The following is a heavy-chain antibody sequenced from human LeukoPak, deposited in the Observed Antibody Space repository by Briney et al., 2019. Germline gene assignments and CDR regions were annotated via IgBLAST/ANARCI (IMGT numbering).Heavy chain of an antibody. CDR2: ISGSGGST. V-gene: IGHV3-23*01. D-gene: IGHD2-2*02. Sequence: GEPLRLSCAASGFTFSSYAMSWVRQAPGKGLEWVSAISGSGGSTYYADSVKGRFTISRDNSKNTLYLQMNSLRAEDTAVYYCAKEGYCSSTSCYIHYYGMDVWGKGTTVTVSS. CDR1: GFTFSSYA. J-gene: IGHJ6*04. CDR3: AKEGYCSSTSCYIHYYGMDV.